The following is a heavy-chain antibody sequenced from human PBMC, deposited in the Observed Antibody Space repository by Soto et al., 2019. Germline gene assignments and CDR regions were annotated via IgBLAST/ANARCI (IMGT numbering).Heavy chain of an antibody. CDR1: GFTFRDYY. J-gene: IGHJ6*02. V-gene: IGHV3-11*05. CDR3: AGEYYYTMDV. CDR2: IDSSTKYT. Sequence: QVQLVESGGGLVRPGGSLRLSCEASGFTFRDYYVTWFRQAPGKGLEWLSYIDSSTKYTNYADSVKGRFTISRDNAKNSLYLQMNSLRADDTAVYYCAGEYYYTMDVWGQGTMVTVSS.